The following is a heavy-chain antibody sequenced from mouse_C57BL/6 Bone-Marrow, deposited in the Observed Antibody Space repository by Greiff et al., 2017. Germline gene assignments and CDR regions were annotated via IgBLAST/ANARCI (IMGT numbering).Heavy chain of an antibody. CDR2: IDPEDGET. D-gene: IGHD2-1*01. CDR3: ARVWAIGNYDYYAMDY. CDR1: GFNIKDYY. V-gene: IGHV14-2*01. Sequence: VQLQQSGAELVKPGALVKLSCTASGFNIKDYYMHWVKQRTEQGLEWIGRIDPEDGETKYAPKFQGKATITADTSSNTAYLQLSSLTSEDTAVYYCARVWAIGNYDYYAMDYWGQGTSVTVSS. J-gene: IGHJ4*01.